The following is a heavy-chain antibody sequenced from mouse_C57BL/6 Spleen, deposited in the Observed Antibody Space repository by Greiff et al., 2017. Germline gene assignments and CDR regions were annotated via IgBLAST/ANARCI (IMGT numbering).Heavy chain of an antibody. D-gene: IGHD2-4*01. CDR2: ISYDGSN. J-gene: IGHJ3*01. CDR1: GYSITSGYY. CDR3: ARDGDYDSY. V-gene: IGHV3-6*01. Sequence: ESGPGLVKPSPSLSLTCSVTGYSITSGYYWNWIRQFPGNKLEWMGYISYDGSNNYNPSLKNRISITRDTSKNQFFLKLNSVTTEDTATYYCARDGDYDSYWGQGTLVTVSA.